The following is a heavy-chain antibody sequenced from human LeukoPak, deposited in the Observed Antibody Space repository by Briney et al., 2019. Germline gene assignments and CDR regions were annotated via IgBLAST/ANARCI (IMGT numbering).Heavy chain of an antibody. CDR3: AKFGGYYYDSSGYPPHDAFDI. J-gene: IGHJ3*02. D-gene: IGHD3-22*01. CDR2: IWYDGSNK. CDR1: GFTFSSYG. V-gene: IGHV3-33*06. Sequence: GGSLRLSCAASGFTFSSYGMHWVRQAPGKGLEWVAVIWYDGSNKYYADSVKGRFTISRDNSKNTLYLQMNSLRAEDTAVYYCAKFGGYYYDSSGYPPHDAFDIWGQGTMVTVSS.